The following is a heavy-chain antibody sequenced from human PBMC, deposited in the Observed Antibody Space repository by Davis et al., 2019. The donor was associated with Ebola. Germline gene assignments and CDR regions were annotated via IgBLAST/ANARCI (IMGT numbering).Heavy chain of an antibody. CDR3: ARHNWNYDVLDY. D-gene: IGHD1-7*01. Sequence: ASVKVSCKASGYTFTSYGISWVRQAPGQGLEWMGWISAYNGNTNYAQKLQGRVTMTTDTSTSTAYMELSSLRSEDTAVYYCARHNWNYDVLDYWGQGTLVTVSS. CDR2: ISAYNGNT. J-gene: IGHJ4*02. CDR1: GYTFTSYG. V-gene: IGHV1-18*01.